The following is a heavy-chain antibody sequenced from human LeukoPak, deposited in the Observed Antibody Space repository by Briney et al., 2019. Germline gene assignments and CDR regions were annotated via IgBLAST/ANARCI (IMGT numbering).Heavy chain of an antibody. J-gene: IGHJ4*02. D-gene: IGHD3-10*01. V-gene: IGHV4-4*07. Sequence: SETLSLTCTVSGGSISSYYWSWIRQPAGKGLEWIGRIYTSGSTNYNLSLKSRVTMSVDTSKNQLSLKLSSVTAADTAVYYCARLTSDVRGVIMDYWGQGTLVTVSS. CDR3: ARLTSDVRGVIMDY. CDR1: GGSISSYY. CDR2: IYTSGST.